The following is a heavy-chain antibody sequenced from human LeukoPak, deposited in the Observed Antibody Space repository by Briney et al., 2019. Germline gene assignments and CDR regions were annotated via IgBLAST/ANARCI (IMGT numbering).Heavy chain of an antibody. CDR1: GYTFTGYY. V-gene: IGHV1-2*02. J-gene: IGHJ4*02. CDR3: ARDQGGYYYDSSGYPGDY. CDR2: INPNSGGT. D-gene: IGHD3-22*01. Sequence: ASVNVSCKASGYTFTGYYMHWVRQAPGQGREWMGWINPNSGGTNYAQKFQGRGTITRDTSISTAYMELRRLRSDDTAVYYCARDQGGYYYDSSGYPGDYWGQGTLVTVS.